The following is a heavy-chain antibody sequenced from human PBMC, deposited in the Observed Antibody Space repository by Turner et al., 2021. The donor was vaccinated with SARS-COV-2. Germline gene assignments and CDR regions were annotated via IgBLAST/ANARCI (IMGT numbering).Heavy chain of an antibody. V-gene: IGHV4-39*01. Sequence: QLQLQESGPGLVKPSETLSLICIVSGGPTSSRSFSWGWLRQPPGKGLEWIGTIFYSGNTYYNPSLKSRVAISVDTSKNQLSLNLSSVTAADAAVYYCARWASGIGVRYFDSWGQGTLVTVS. CDR2: IFYSGNT. CDR3: ARWASGIGVRYFDS. D-gene: IGHD1-26*01. J-gene: IGHJ4*02. CDR1: GGPTSSRSFS.